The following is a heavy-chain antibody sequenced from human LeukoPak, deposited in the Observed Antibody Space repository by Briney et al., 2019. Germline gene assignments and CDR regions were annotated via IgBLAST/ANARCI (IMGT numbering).Heavy chain of an antibody. V-gene: IGHV3-21*01. D-gene: IGHD1-26*01. J-gene: IGHJ3*02. CDR3: ARDVGASAPDAFDI. Sequence: PGGSLRLSCAASGSAFSNYAMSWVRQAPGKGLEWVSSISSSSNYIYYADSVKGRFTISRDNAKNSLYLQMNSLRAEDTDVYYCARDVGASAPDAFDIWGQGTMVTVSS. CDR1: GSAFSNYA. CDR2: ISSSSNYI.